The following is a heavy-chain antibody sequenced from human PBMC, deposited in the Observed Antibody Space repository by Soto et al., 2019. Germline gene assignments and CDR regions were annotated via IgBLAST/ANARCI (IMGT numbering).Heavy chain of an antibody. J-gene: IGHJ2*01. D-gene: IGHD3-3*01. CDR3: AKGFFFQAEDGIRYL. V-gene: IGHV3-23*01. CDR2: ITGSVGDT. Sequence: VRQTTWKWLEWEWVSAITGSVGDTYHADSVKGRFTVSRDNTKNTLYLQMNSLKAEDTAVYYCAKGFFFQAEDGIRYL.